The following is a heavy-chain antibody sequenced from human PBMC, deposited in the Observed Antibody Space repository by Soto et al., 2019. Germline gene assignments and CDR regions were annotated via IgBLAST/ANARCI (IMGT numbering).Heavy chain of an antibody. CDR3: ARGTYNFWHGSRYYFDY. J-gene: IGHJ4*02. CDR2: ISDSATT. Sequence: SETLSLTCNVSGGSMSSSDYYWSWIPQPPGKGLEWIGGISDSATTDYNPSLERRLIMSLATSTTQFSLKVTSVTAEDTAVYYCARGTYNFWHGSRYYFDYWGQGTLVTVSS. D-gene: IGHD3-10*01. V-gene: IGHV4-30-4*01. CDR1: GGSMSSSDYY.